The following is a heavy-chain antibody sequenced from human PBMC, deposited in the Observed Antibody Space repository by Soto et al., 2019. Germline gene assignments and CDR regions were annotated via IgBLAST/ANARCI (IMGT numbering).Heavy chain of an antibody. CDR1: GFTFSSYS. J-gene: IGHJ4*02. CDR2: ISSSSSYI. D-gene: IGHD6-13*01. Sequence: GGSLRLSCAASGFTFSSYSMNWVRQAPGKGLEWVSSISSSSSYIYYADSVKGRFTISRDNAKNSLYLQMNSQSAEDTAVYYCARNTGYSSSWPEYYFDYWGQGTLVTVSS. CDR3: ARNTGYSSSWPEYYFDY. V-gene: IGHV3-21*01.